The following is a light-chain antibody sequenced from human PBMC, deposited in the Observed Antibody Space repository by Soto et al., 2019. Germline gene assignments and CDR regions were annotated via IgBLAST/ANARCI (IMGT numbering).Light chain of an antibody. J-gene: IGLJ2*01. CDR3: ETWYDSLSGRV. V-gene: IGLV1-47*01. CDR1: SSNIGSHD. CDR2: RNN. Sequence: QSVMTQPASASGTPGQRVTISCSGSSSNIGSHDVYWYQQLPGTAPKLLIYRNNQRPSGVPDRFSVSKSGTSASLAISGRRSDDEADYYCETWYDSLSGRVFGGGTKLTVL.